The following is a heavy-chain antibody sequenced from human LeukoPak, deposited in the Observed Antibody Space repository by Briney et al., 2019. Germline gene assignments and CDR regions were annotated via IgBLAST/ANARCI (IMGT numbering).Heavy chain of an antibody. CDR3: ARGGSYDFWSGYYYYYYYMDV. Sequence: PSETLSLTCTVSGGSISSSSYYWGWIRQPPGKGLEWIGSIYYSGSTYYNPSLKSRVTISVDTSKNQFSLKLSSVTAADTAVYYCARGGSYDFWSGYYYYYYYMDVWGKGTTVTVSS. CDR1: GGSISSSSYY. D-gene: IGHD3-3*01. V-gene: IGHV4-39*07. CDR2: IYYSGST. J-gene: IGHJ6*03.